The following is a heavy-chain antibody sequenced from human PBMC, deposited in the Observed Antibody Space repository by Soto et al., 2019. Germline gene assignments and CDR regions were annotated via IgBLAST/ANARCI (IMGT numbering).Heavy chain of an antibody. D-gene: IGHD6-13*01. V-gene: IGHV3-15*07. Sequence: GGSRRLSCAASGFTFSNAWINWIRQAPGKGLEWVGLIKSKTDGGTTDFAAPVKGRFAISRDDSKDMVYLQMNSLKIEETGIYYCTIVSHSPTTAVRSDYCGHGTFLTLSS. CDR1: GFTFSNAW. J-gene: IGHJ2*01. CDR2: IKSKTDGGTT. CDR3: TIVSHSPTTAVRSDY.